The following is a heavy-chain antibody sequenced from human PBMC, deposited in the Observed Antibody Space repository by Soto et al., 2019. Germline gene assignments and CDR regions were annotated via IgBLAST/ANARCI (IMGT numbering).Heavy chain of an antibody. Sequence: QVQLQASGPGLVKPSETLSLSCTVSGDSLSPNYWTWIRQSPGKGLEWIGYIYYAGTTTYNPSLKCRVTIALDTSKNGVSLILSSVTAADTAMYFCAILGAHYLALDSWGQGTLVTVSS. CDR1: GDSLSPNY. CDR3: AILGAHYLALDS. D-gene: IGHD2-2*03. CDR2: IYYAGTT. V-gene: IGHV4-59*08. J-gene: IGHJ5*02.